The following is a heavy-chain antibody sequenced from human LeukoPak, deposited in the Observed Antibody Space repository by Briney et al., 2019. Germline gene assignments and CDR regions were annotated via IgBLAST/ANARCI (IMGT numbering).Heavy chain of an antibody. CDR2: ANSYAT. D-gene: IGHD3-16*02. V-gene: IGHV3-73*01. Sequence: ANSYATAYAAAGKGRFTISRDDSKNTLYLQMNSLRAEDTAVYYCAKDGNDYVWGSYRFDYWGQGTLVTVSS. J-gene: IGHJ4*02. CDR3: AKDGNDYVWGSYRFDY.